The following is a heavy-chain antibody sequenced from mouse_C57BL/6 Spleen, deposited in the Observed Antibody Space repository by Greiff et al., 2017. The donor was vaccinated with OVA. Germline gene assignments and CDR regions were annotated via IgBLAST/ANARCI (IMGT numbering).Heavy chain of an antibody. Sequence: EVNVVESGGGLVKPGGSLKLSCAASGFTFSSYAMSWVRQTPEKRLEWVATISDGGSYTYYPDNVKGRFTISRDNAKNNLYLQMSHLKSEDTAMYYCARVDWYYFDYWGQGTTLTVSS. CDR3: ARVDWYYFDY. J-gene: IGHJ2*01. CDR2: ISDGGSYT. V-gene: IGHV5-4*03. CDR1: GFTFSSYA. D-gene: IGHD4-1*01.